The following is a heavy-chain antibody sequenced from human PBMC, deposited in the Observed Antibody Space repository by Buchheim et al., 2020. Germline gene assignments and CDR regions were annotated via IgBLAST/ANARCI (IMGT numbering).Heavy chain of an antibody. D-gene: IGHD5-12*01. CDR3: ARRNMATEFDY. V-gene: IGHV4-39*01. Sequence: QLQLQESGPGLVKPSETLSLTCTVSGGSISSTSNHWAWIRQPPGKGLEWIGSIYYNGNTYYNPSLKSRVTISVDTSETQFFLKLSSVTAADTAVYYCARRNMATEFDYWGQGTL. J-gene: IGHJ4*02. CDR2: IYYNGNT. CDR1: GGSISSTSNH.